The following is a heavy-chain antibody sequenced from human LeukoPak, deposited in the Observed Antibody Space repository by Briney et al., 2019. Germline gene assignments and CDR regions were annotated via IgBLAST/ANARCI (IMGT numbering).Heavy chain of an antibody. V-gene: IGHV3-74*01. D-gene: IGHD2-21*02. CDR1: GFTLSSNW. CDR3: ATVFDF. J-gene: IGHJ5*01. Sequence: GGSLRLSCAVSGFTLSSNWMHWVRHVPGKGLEWVSRIDDVGSGTSYADSVKGRFTISRDDAKNTVYLQMNSLRAEDTAVYYCATVFDFWGQGTLVTVSS. CDR2: IDDVGSGT.